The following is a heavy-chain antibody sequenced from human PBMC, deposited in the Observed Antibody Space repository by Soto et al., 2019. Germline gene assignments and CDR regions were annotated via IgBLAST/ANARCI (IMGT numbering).Heavy chain of an antibody. J-gene: IGHJ5*02. CDR2: INPSDATT. D-gene: IGHD2-15*01. Sequence: QVQLVQSGAEVKEPGASVKVSCKSSGYTFTSYFIHWVREAPGQGLEWVGIINPSDATTSYAPKFQGRVSVARDTSTSTDYLEIRSLRSEDTAVYYCARVDCSRRGCFRDNGFDPWGQGTLVTVSS. CDR1: GYTFTSYF. CDR3: ARVDCSRRGCFRDNGFDP. V-gene: IGHV1-46*01.